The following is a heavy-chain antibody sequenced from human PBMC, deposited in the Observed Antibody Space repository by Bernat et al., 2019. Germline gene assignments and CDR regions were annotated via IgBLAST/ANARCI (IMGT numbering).Heavy chain of an antibody. Sequence: QVQLVESGGGVVQPGRSLRLSCAASGFSFSTYGMHWVRQAPGKGLEWVAAIWYDGSNKDPADSVKGRFTISRDNSKNTLYLQMNSLRAEDTAVYYCATGRASMTVFGVVNDFDYWGQGTLVTVSS. D-gene: IGHD3-3*01. J-gene: IGHJ4*02. CDR1: GFSFSTYG. CDR2: IWYDGSNK. CDR3: ATGRASMTVFGVVNDFDY. V-gene: IGHV3-33*01.